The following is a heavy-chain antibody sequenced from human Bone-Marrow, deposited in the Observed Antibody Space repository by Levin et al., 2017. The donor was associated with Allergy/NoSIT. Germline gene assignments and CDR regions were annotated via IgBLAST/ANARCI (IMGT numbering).Heavy chain of an antibody. CDR2: IYHTGTT. CDR3: ARSPPDYGSGHLYDY. D-gene: IGHD2-15*01. V-gene: IGHV4-4*02. J-gene: IGHJ4*02. Sequence: TSETLSLTCAVSGVAISDDKWWGWVRQPPGKGLEWIGEIYHTGTTYYNPSLKSRVTISVDRSKESLSLTLYSVTAADTAVYYCARSPPDYGSGHLYDYWGQGTVVTVSS. CDR1: GVAISDDKW.